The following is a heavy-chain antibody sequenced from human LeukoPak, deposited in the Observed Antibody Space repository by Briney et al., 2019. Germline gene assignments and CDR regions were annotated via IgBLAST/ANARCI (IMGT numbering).Heavy chain of an antibody. CDR2: IYPGDSDT. V-gene: IGHV5-51*01. CDR1: GYSFTSYW. D-gene: IGHD6-19*01. CDR3: ARFWGIAVAGSYYFDY. J-gene: IGHJ4*02. Sequence: GESLKISCKGFGYSFTSYWIAWVRQMPGKGLEWMGIIYPGDSDTRYSPSFQGQVTISADKSISTAYLQWSSLKASDTAMYYCARFWGIAVAGSYYFDYWGQGTLVTVSS.